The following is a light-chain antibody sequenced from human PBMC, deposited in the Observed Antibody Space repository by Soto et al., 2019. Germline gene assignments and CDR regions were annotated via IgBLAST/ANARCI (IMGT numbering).Light chain of an antibody. CDR2: GAS. Sequence: EVVMTQSPATLSVSPGERATLSCRASESVSSNLAWYQQKPGQAPRLLIYGASSRATGIPDRFSGSGSGTDFTLTISRLEPEDFAVYYCQQYGSSFPSTFGPGTKVDIK. CDR3: QQYGSSFPST. CDR1: ESVSSN. J-gene: IGKJ3*01. V-gene: IGKV3-20*01.